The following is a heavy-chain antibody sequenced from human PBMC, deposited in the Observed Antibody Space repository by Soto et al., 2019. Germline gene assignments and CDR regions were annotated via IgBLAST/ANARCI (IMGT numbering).Heavy chain of an antibody. V-gene: IGHV5-51*01. D-gene: IGHD4-17*01. CDR2: SGSGDSDT. Sequence: GGSLRLSCEASGFSFSSYAMSWVRQAPGKGLEWVSAISGSGDSDTRYSPSFQGQVTISADKSISTAYLQWSTLKASDTATYYCATSYGDSYYYYYGMDVWGQGTTVTVSS. CDR3: ATSYGDSYYYYYGMDV. CDR1: GFSFSSYA. J-gene: IGHJ6*02.